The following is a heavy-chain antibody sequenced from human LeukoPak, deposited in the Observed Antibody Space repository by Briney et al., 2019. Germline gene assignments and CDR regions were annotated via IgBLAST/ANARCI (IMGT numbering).Heavy chain of an antibody. Sequence: SVKVSCKASGGTFSSYAISWVRQAPGQGLEWMGGIIPIFGTANYAQKFQGRVTITTDESTSTAYMELSSLRSDDTAVYYCATTRLVPLYYYGMDVWGQGTTVAVSS. CDR2: IIPIFGTA. J-gene: IGHJ6*02. CDR3: ATTRLVPLYYYGMDV. V-gene: IGHV1-69*05. D-gene: IGHD3-9*01. CDR1: GGTFSSYA.